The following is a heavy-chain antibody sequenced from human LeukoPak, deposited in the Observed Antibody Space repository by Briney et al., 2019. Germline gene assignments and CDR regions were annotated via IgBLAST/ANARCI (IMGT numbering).Heavy chain of an antibody. J-gene: IGHJ5*02. CDR3: ARAGDCSSTSCYSWFDP. D-gene: IGHD2-2*01. CDR1: GYSLSSGYY. CDR2: IYHSGST. V-gene: IGHV4-38-2*02. Sequence: SETLSLTCTVSGYSLSSGYYWGWIRQPPGKGLEWIGSIYHSGSTYYNPSLKSRVTISVDTSKNQFSLKLSSVTAADTAVYYCARAGDCSSTSCYSWFDPWGQGTLVTVSS.